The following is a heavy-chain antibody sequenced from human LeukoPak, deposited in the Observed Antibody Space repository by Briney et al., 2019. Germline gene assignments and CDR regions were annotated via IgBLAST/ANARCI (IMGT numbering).Heavy chain of an antibody. CDR3: ARGDIVVVPAATDY. J-gene: IGHJ4*02. D-gene: IGHD2-2*01. V-gene: IGHV3-21*01. CDR2: ISTISSYI. Sequence: GGSLRLSCAASGFTFSSYSMNWVRQAPGKGLEWVSSISTISSYIYYADSVKGRFTISRDNTKNSLYLQMNSLRVEDTAVYYCARGDIVVVPAATDYWGQGARGTVSS. CDR1: GFTFSSYS.